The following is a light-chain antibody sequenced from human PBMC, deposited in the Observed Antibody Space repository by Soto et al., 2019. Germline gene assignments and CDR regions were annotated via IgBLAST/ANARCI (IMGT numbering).Light chain of an antibody. CDR2: AAS. Sequence: DLQMTQSPSSLSASVGDRVTITCRASQSISSYLNWYQQKPGKSPKLLIYAASSLQSGGPSRFSGPGSWTDFTLTISSLQPEAFATYYCQQSYSTPPWPFGQGTKVEIK. V-gene: IGKV1-39*01. CDR1: QSISSY. CDR3: QQSYSTPPWP. J-gene: IGKJ1*01.